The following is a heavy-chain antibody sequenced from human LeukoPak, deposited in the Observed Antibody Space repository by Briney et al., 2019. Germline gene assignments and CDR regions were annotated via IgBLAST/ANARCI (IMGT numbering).Heavy chain of an antibody. J-gene: IGHJ4*02. CDR1: GYTFTGYH. CDR2: INPYSGDT. Sequence: ASVKVSCKASGYTFTGYHIHWVRQAPGQGLEWMGRINPYSGDTNFAQKFQGRVTMTRDTSMTTAYMDLSSLTPDATAVYFCARDQGSLTRSWYTGYWGQGTQVTVSS. D-gene: IGHD6-13*01. V-gene: IGHV1-2*06. CDR3: ARDQGSLTRSWYTGY.